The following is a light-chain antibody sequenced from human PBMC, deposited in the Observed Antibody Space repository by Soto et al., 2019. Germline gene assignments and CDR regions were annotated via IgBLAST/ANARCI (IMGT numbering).Light chain of an antibody. CDR1: QSVGTY. CDR2: DAS. V-gene: IGKV3-11*01. Sequence: EIVLTQSPATLSLSPGERAILSCRASQSVGTYLAWYQQKPGQAPRLLIYDASNRATGIPARFGGSGSGTDFTLTINSLEPEDFAVYYCQLRSNWPGTFGPGTKVDIK. CDR3: QLRSNWPGT. J-gene: IGKJ3*01.